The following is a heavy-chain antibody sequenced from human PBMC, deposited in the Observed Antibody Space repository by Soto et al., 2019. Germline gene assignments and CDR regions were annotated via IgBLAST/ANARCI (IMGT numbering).Heavy chain of an antibody. Sequence: EVQLVESGGGLVKPGGSLRLSCAASGFTFSSYSMNWVRQAPGKGLEWVSSISSSSSYIYYADSVKGRFTISRDNAKNSLYLQMNSLRAEDTAVYYCARDDCEGWGGDCSFDYWGQGTLVTVSS. CDR2: ISSSSSYI. D-gene: IGHD2-21*02. CDR3: ARDDCEGWGGDCSFDY. V-gene: IGHV3-21*01. CDR1: GFTFSSYS. J-gene: IGHJ4*02.